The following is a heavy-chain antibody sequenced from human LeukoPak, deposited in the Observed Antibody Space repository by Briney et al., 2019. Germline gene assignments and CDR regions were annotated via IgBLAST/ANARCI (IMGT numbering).Heavy chain of an antibody. CDR3: TKARKGYQLLRADYYYYYMDV. D-gene: IGHD2-2*01. CDR1: GFTFNTYA. J-gene: IGHJ6*03. V-gene: IGHV3-23*01. Sequence: GGSLRLSCAASGFTFNTYAMSWVRQAPGKGLEWVSAISGSGSGGNTYYADSVKGRFTISRDNSKNTLYLQMNSLRADDTALYYCTKARKGYQLLRADYYYYYMDVWGKGTTVTVSS. CDR2: ISGSGSGGNT.